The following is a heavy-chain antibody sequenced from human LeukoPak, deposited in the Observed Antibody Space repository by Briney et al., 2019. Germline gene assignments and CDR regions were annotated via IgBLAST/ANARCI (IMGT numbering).Heavy chain of an antibody. Sequence: SETLSLTCAVSGASFSGDFWSWIRQPPGKGLEWIAEINHGGRSNYNPSLKNRVSISVDTSKNQFSLNLSSVTAADTAHYFCAGGLYDSGGYFYGIRAYYFDNWGQGTLVTVSS. CDR2: INHGGRS. J-gene: IGHJ4*02. V-gene: IGHV4-34*01. CDR3: AGGLYDSGGYFYGIRAYYFDN. CDR1: GASFSGDF. D-gene: IGHD3-22*01.